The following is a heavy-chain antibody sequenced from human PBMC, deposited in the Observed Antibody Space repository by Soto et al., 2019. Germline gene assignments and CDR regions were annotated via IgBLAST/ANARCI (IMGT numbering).Heavy chain of an antibody. CDR2: IYYSGST. Sequence: SETLSLTCTVSGGSISSYYWSWIRQPPGKGLEWIGYIYYSGSTNYNPSLKSRVTISVDTSKNQFSLKLSSVTAADTAVYYCATLGIAAAGLQYYYYMAVWGKGTTVTVSS. D-gene: IGHD6-13*01. J-gene: IGHJ6*03. CDR3: ATLGIAAAGLQYYYYMAV. CDR1: GGSISSYY. V-gene: IGHV4-59*01.